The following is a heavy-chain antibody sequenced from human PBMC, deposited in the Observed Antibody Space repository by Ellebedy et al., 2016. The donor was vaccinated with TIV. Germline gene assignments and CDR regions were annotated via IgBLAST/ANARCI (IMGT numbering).Heavy chain of an antibody. V-gene: IGHV5-10-1*01. CDR1: GYSFTNYY. Sequence: GESLKISCKGSGYSFTNYYISWVRQMPGKGLEWVGRIDHGDSSNIYSQSFKGHATISADKAISTAYVQWSSLRASDTAMYFCARHLGYADSDIDSWGQGTLVTVSS. CDR2: IDHGDSSN. J-gene: IGHJ4*02. D-gene: IGHD4-17*01. CDR3: ARHLGYADSDIDS.